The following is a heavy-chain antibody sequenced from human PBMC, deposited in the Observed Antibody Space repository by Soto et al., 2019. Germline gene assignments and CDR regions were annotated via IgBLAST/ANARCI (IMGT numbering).Heavy chain of an antibody. V-gene: IGHV3-53*01. CDR1: GFTFSSYA. J-gene: IGHJ6*02. Sequence: GGSLRLSCAASGFTFSSYAMSWVRQAPGKGLEWVSVIYSGGSTYYADSVKGRFTISRDNSKNTLYLQMNSLRAEDTAVYYCARSSSYYYYYGMDVWGQGTMVTVSS. CDR3: ARSSSYYYYYGMDV. CDR2: IYSGGST. D-gene: IGHD6-6*01.